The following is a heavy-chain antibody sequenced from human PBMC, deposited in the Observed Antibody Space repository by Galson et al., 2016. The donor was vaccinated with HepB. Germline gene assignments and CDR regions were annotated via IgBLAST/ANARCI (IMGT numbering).Heavy chain of an antibody. CDR2: LSSTSTLI. Sequence: SLRLSCAGSGFSYSDYSINWVRQAPGKGLEWVSYLSSTSTLIYYADSVKGRFTVSRDNAKNSQYLQMDSLRAEDTAVYYCVRDRHGYTYYGTLGIGYFDLWGRGTLVTVSS. CDR3: VRDRHGYTYYGTLGIGYFDL. CDR1: GFSYSDYS. D-gene: IGHD3-10*01. J-gene: IGHJ2*01. V-gene: IGHV3-48*01.